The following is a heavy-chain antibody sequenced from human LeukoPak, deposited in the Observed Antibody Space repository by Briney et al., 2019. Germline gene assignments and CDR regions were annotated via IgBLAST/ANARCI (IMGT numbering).Heavy chain of an antibody. J-gene: IGHJ3*02. CDR3: ARTFPYCSGGSCYGDAFDI. V-gene: IGHV5-51*01. Sequence: GESLKISCKGSGYSFTSYWIGWVRRMPGKGLERMGITYPGDSDTRYSPSFQGQVTISADKSISTAYLQWSSLKASDTAMYYCARTFPYCSGGSCYGDAFDIWGQGTMVTVSS. CDR2: TYPGDSDT. CDR1: GYSFTSYW. D-gene: IGHD2-15*01.